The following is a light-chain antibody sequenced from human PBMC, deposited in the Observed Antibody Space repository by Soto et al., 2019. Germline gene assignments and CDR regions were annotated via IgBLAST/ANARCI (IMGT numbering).Light chain of an antibody. CDR3: QKYNTAPLT. CDR2: AAS. V-gene: IGKV1-27*01. J-gene: IGKJ4*01. Sequence: DIQMTQSPSSLSASLGDRVTITCRASQGIGIYLAWFQQRPGKVPKLLIYAASTFQSGVPSRFSGSGSGTDLTLTSSSRQPEDGAAYYCQKYNTAPLTFGGVTRVEIK. CDR1: QGIGIY.